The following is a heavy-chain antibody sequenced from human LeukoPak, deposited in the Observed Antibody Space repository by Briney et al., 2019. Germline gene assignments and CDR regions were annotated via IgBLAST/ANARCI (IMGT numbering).Heavy chain of an antibody. V-gene: IGHV3-49*04. CDR2: IRSKPYGGTT. CDR1: GFTFDDYG. D-gene: IGHD3-10*01. Sequence: GGSLRLSCAASGFTFDDYGMSWVRQAPGKGLEWIGYIRSKPYGGTTEYAASVKGRFTISRDDSKSIAYLQVNSLKTEDTAVYYCTGSFGELSFFAHWGQGTLVTVSS. J-gene: IGHJ4*02. CDR3: TGSFGELSFFAH.